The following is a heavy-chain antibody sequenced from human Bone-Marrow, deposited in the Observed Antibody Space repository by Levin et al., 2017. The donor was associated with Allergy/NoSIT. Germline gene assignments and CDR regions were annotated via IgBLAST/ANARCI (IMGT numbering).Heavy chain of an antibody. CDR1: GFTFNYFA. V-gene: IGHV3-23*01. J-gene: IGHJ3*02. CDR3: TYFFMNYGGNPGAFNI. D-gene: IGHD4-23*01. CDR2: ISGSGGST. Sequence: ASVKVSCAASGFTFNYFAMSWVRQAPGKGLEWVSAISGSGGSTYYADSVRGRFTVSRDNSKNTLYLQMNSLRAEDTAVYYCTYFFMNYGGNPGAFNIWGQGTMVTVSS.